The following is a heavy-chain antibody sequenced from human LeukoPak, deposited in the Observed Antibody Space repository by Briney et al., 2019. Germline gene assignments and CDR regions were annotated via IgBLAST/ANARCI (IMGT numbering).Heavy chain of an antibody. D-gene: IGHD3-16*02. Sequence: SETLSLTCTVSGGSISSYYWSWIRQPPGKGLEWIGYIYYSGSTNYNPSLKSRVTISVDTSKNQFSLKLSSVTAADTAVYYCARHFAYYDYVWGSYRLISDGAFDIWGQGTMVTVSS. CDR2: IYYSGST. V-gene: IGHV4-59*08. CDR3: ARHFAYYDYVWGSYRLISDGAFDI. CDR1: GGSISSYY. J-gene: IGHJ3*02.